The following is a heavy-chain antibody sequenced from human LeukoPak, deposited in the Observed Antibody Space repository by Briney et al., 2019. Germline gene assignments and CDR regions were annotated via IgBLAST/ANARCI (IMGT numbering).Heavy chain of an antibody. Sequence: GETLKVSCKGSGYRFISYWIGWVRQMPGRGLEWMGSFNPGDSDARYSPSLQGQVTISVDKSISTAYLQWSSLKASATAMYYCAKHDGWAFDIWGQGTMVTVSS. V-gene: IGHV5-51*01. J-gene: IGHJ3*02. D-gene: IGHD4-17*01. CDR3: AKHDGWAFDI. CDR2: FNPGDSDA. CDR1: GYRFISYW.